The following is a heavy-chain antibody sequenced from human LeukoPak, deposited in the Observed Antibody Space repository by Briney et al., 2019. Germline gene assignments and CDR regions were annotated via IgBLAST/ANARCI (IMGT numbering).Heavy chain of an antibody. CDR2: MNPNSGNT. D-gene: IGHD6-13*01. J-gene: IGHJ5*02. V-gene: IGHV1-8*01. CDR3: AREAAAGTLFGGPYFDL. CDR1: GYTFTSYD. Sequence: GASVKVSCKASGYTFTSYDINWVRQATGQGLEWMGWMNPNSGNTGYAQKFQGRVTMTRNTSISTAYMELSSLRSEDTAVYYCAREAAAGTLFGGPYFDLWGQGTLVTVSS.